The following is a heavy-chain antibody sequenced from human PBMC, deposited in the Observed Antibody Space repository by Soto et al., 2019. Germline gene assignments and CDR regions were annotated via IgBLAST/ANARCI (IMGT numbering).Heavy chain of an antibody. CDR2: IYYSGST. D-gene: IGHD4-17*01. CDR3: ARAYGGNSPFDY. J-gene: IGHJ4*02. Sequence: SETLSLTCTVSGGSISSYYWSWIRQPPGKGLEWIGYIYYSGSTNYNPSLKSRVTISVDTSKNQFSLKLSSVTAADTAVDYCARAYGGNSPFDYWGQGTLVTVSS. CDR1: GGSISSYY. V-gene: IGHV4-59*08.